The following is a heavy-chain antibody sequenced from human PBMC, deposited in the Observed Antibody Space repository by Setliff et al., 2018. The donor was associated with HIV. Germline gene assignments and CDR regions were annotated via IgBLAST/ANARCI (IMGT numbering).Heavy chain of an antibody. D-gene: IGHD5-12*01. J-gene: IGHJ4*02. CDR3: HSGYDTEEQSYFDY. CDR2: VNRDGSST. CDR1: GFTFDRFW. V-gene: IGHV3-74*01. Sequence: PGGSLRLSCAASGFTFDRFWMHWVRQAPGKGLVWVSRVNRDGSSTTYADSVKDRFTISRDNAKNTLYLQMNSLRVEDTGVYYCHSGYDTEEQSYFDYWGQGTLVTVSS.